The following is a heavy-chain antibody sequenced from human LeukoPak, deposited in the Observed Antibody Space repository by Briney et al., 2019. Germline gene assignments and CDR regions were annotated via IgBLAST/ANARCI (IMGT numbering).Heavy chain of an antibody. CDR1: GGSISSGGYY. D-gene: IGHD6-19*01. CDR2: IYYSGST. V-gene: IGHV4-31*03. J-gene: IGHJ4*02. CDR3: ARHVSGWGLFDY. Sequence: SETLSLTCTVSGGSISSGGYYWSWIRQHPGEGLEWIGYIYYSGSTYYNPSLKSRVTISVDTSKNQFSLKLSSVTAADTAVYYCARHVSGWGLFDYWGQGTLVTVSS.